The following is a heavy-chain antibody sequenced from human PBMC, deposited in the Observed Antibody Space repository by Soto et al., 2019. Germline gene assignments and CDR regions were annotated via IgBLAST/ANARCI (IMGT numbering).Heavy chain of an antibody. CDR1: GGSISSSSYY. CDR2: IYYSGST. CDR3: ARVKYCSSTSCRYSFDY. J-gene: IGHJ4*02. V-gene: IGHV4-39*01. D-gene: IGHD2-2*01. Sequence: SETLSLTCTVSGGSISSSSYYWGWIRQPPGKGLGWIGSIYYSGSTYYNPSLKSRVTISVDTSKNQFSLKLSSVTAADTAVYYCARVKYCSSTSCRYSFDYWGQGTLVTVSS.